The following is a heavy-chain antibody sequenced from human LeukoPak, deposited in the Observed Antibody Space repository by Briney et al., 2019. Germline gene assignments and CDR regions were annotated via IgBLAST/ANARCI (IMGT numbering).Heavy chain of an antibody. CDR1: GGSFSGYY. V-gene: IGHV4-34*01. Sequence: SETLPLTCAVYGGSFSGYYWSWIRQPPGKGLEWIGEINHSGSTNYNPSLKSRVTISVDTSKNQFSLKLSSVTAADTAVYYCARTYDSSGYYRDAFDIWGQGTMVTVSS. D-gene: IGHD3-22*01. CDR2: INHSGST. CDR3: ARTYDSSGYYRDAFDI. J-gene: IGHJ3*02.